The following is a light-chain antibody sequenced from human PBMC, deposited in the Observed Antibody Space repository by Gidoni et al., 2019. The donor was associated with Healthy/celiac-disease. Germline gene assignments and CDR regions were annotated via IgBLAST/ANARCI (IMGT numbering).Light chain of an antibody. CDR2: GKN. CDR1: SLRSYY. J-gene: IGLJ3*02. Sequence: SSELTQDPAVSVSLGQTVRITCQGDSLRSYYASWYQQKPGQAPVLVIYGKNNRPSGIPDRFSGSSSGNTASLTITGAQAEDEADYYCNSRDSSGNHLLRFGGGTKLTVL. CDR3: NSRDSSGNHLLR. V-gene: IGLV3-19*01.